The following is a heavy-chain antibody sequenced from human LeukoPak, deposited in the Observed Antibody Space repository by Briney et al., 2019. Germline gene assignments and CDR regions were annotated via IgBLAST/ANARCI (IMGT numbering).Heavy chain of an antibody. CDR3: AKENVKWYFDY. Sequence: GGSLRLSCAASGFTFSTYAMSWVRQAPGKGLEWVSGISGTGGTSYYADSVKGRLIISRDNSRNTLYLQMNSLRADDTAVYYCAKENVKWYFDYWGQGTLVTVSS. CDR1: GFTFSTYA. J-gene: IGHJ4*02. CDR2: ISGTGGTS. V-gene: IGHV3-23*01. D-gene: IGHD1-26*01.